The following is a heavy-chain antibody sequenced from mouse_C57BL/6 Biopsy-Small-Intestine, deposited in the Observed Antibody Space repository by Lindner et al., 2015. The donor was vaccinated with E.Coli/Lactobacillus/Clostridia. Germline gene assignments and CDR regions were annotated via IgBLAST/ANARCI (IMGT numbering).Heavy chain of an antibody. D-gene: IGHD2-3*01. J-gene: IGHJ4*01. CDR1: GYSSTDYN. CDR3: ARNDGYPYYYVMDY. V-gene: IGHV1-39*01. CDR2: ISPYYGNT. Sequence: VQLQESGTELVTPGASVKISCKASGYSSTDYNMNWVKQSHGKSLEWIGNISPYYGNTNYNQKFKGKATLTVDKSSSTAYMQLNSLTSEDFAVYYCARNDGYPYYYVMDYWGQGTSVTVSS.